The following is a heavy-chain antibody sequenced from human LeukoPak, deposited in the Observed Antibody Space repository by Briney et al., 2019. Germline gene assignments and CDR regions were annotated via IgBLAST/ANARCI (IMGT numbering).Heavy chain of an antibody. D-gene: IGHD5-18*01. Sequence: PSETLSLTCTVSGGSISSNTYYWSWIRQHPGKGLEWIGDIYYSGSPDYNPSLKSRVTISVDTSKNQISLKLSSVTAADTAVHYCARPQLSDTAMSLWGRGTLVTVSS. CDR3: ARPQLSDTAMSL. CDR2: IYYSGSP. V-gene: IGHV4-31*03. CDR1: GGSISSNTYY. J-gene: IGHJ2*01.